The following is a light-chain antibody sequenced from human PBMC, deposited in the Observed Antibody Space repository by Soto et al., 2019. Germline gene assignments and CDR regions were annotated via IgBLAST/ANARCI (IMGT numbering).Light chain of an antibody. J-gene: IGLJ1*01. CDR1: SSNIGSYP. CDR2: NIN. V-gene: IGLV1-44*01. Sequence: QSVLTQPPSTSGTHGQRVTISCRGSSSNIGSYPVSWYQQVPGTAPKLLIYNINQRPSGVPDRISGSKSGTSASLAISGLQSEDEADYYCAVWDDRLNGPVFGPGTKLTVL. CDR3: AVWDDRLNGPV.